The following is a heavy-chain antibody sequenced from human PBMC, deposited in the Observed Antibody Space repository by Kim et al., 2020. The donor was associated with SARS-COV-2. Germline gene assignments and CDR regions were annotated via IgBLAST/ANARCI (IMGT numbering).Heavy chain of an antibody. D-gene: IGHD6-6*01. J-gene: IGHJ4*02. Sequence: NYTPSLKSRVTISVDTSKNQFSLKLSSVTAADTAVYYCARGFAARPFDYWGQGTRVTVSS. CDR3: ARGFAARPFDY. V-gene: IGHV4-34*01.